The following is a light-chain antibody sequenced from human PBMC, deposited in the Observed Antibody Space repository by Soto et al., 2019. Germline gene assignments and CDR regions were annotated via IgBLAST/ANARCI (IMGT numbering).Light chain of an antibody. CDR3: QQYNSYPYT. V-gene: IGKV1-5*01. CDR1: QRISRS. J-gene: IGKJ2*01. CDR2: DAS. Sequence: DIQMTQSPSTLSASVGDRVTITCRASQRISRSLAWYQQKPGKAPRLLIYDASSLESGVPSRFRGSGSGTEFTLTIVSLQPDDFATYYCQQYNSYPYTFGQGTKLEIK.